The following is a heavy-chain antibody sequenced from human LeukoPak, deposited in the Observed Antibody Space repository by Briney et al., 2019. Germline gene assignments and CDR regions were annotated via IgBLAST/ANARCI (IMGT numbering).Heavy chain of an antibody. CDR3: AKPRTNSGGWYHFDY. CDR1: GFTISSYA. D-gene: IGHD6-19*01. V-gene: IGHV3-9*01. J-gene: IGHJ4*02. CDR2: ISWNSGSV. Sequence: GGSLRLSCAVSGFTISSYAMHWVRQAPGKGLEWVAGISWNSGSVGYADSVKGRFTISRDNAKNSLFLQMNSLRAEDTAVYFCAKPRTNSGGWYHFDYWGQGTLVTVSS.